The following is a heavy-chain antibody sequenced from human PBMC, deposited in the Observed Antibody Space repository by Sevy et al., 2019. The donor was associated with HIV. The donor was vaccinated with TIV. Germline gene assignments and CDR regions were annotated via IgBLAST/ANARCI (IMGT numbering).Heavy chain of an antibody. D-gene: IGHD6-13*01. CDR1: GGSVSRYH. CDR2: VYSSGST. Sequence: SETLSLTCTVSGGSVSRYHWSWIRQPAGKGLEWIGRVYSSGSTDYNPSLKSRVTMSIETSKNQVSLKLTSVTAADTAIYYGARDGVRSTSSWYWFDPWGQGTLVTVSS. CDR3: ARDGVRSTSSWYWFDP. V-gene: IGHV4-4*07. J-gene: IGHJ5*02.